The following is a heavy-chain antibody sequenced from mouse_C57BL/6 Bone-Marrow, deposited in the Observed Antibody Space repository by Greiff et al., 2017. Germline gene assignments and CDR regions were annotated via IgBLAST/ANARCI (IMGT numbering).Heavy chain of an antibody. V-gene: IGHV1-72*01. J-gene: IGHJ3*01. D-gene: IGHD1-1*01. CDR1: GYTFTSYW. CDR3: ARYDYYGSSYTWFAF. Sequence: VQLQQPGAELVKPGASVKLSCKASGYTFTSYWMHWVKQRPGRGLEWIGRIDPNRGGTKYNEKFKSKATLTVATPSSTAYMQLSSLTSGDSAVYDIARYDYYGSSYTWFAFWGQGTLVTVSA. CDR2: IDPNRGGT.